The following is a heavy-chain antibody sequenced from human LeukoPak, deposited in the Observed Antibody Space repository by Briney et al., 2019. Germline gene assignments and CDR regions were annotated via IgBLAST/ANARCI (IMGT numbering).Heavy chain of an antibody. Sequence: SETLSLTCTVSGGSISSFYWSWIRQPPGKGLEWIGYIYYSGSTSYNPSLKSRVTISVDTSKNQFSLKLNSVTAADTAVYYCARVPLSGYSYGWFDYWGQGTLVTVSS. CDR1: GGSISSFY. D-gene: IGHD5-18*01. CDR2: IYYSGST. V-gene: IGHV4-59*01. J-gene: IGHJ4*02. CDR3: ARVPLSGYSYGWFDY.